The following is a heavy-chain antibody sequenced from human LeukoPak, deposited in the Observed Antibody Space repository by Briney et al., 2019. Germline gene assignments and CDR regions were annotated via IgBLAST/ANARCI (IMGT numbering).Heavy chain of an antibody. V-gene: IGHV3-7*01. D-gene: IGHD3-3*01. Sequence: GESLRLSCAASGFTSNTFWMTWLRKAPGKGLEWVANIHQEGRTKYYADSVKGRFTISRDNAKNTLYLQTNSLRAEDTAVYYCARVGARYYDFWSGSDYWGQGTLVTLSS. CDR1: GFTSNTFW. CDR2: IHQEGRTK. J-gene: IGHJ4*02. CDR3: ARVGARYYDFWSGSDY.